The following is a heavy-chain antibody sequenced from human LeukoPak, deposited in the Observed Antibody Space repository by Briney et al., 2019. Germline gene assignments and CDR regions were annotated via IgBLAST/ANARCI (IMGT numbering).Heavy chain of an antibody. CDR2: IWYDGSNK. D-gene: IGHD2-2*02. CDR1: GFTFSSHG. V-gene: IGHV3-33*01. Sequence: GGSLRLSCAASGFTFSSHGMHWVRQAPGKGLEWVAAIWYDGSNKYYADSVKGRFTISRDNSKNTLYLQMNSLRAEDTAVYYCARDLADRGYCSSTSCYTAFSYWGQGTLVTVSS. J-gene: IGHJ4*02. CDR3: ARDLADRGYCSSTSCYTAFSY.